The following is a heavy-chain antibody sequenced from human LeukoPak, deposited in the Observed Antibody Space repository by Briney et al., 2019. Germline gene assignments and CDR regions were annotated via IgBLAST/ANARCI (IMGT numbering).Heavy chain of an antibody. CDR3: AKGPYDSSGYPKYYFDY. V-gene: IGHV3-23*01. CDR1: GFTSSSYV. D-gene: IGHD3-22*01. J-gene: IGHJ4*02. Sequence: GGSLRLSCAASGFTSSSYVMNWVRQAPGKGLEWVSTISGSGINTYHADSVKGRFTISRDNSKNTLYLQMNSLRAEDTVVYYCAKGPYDSSGYPKYYFDYWGQGILVTVSS. CDR2: ISGSGINT.